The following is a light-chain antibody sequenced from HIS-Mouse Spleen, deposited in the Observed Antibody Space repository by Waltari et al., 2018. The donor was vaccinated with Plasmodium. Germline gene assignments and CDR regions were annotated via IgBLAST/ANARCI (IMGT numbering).Light chain of an antibody. CDR3: QVWDSSSDHPDVV. CDR1: NIGRKS. CDR2: DDS. J-gene: IGLJ2*01. Sequence: SYVLTQPPSVSVAPGKTARITCGGNNIGRKSVHWYQQKPGQAPVLVAYDDSDRPSAIPERFAGSNSGNTATLTISRVEAGDEADYYCQVWDSSSDHPDVVFGGGTKLTVL. V-gene: IGLV3-21*03.